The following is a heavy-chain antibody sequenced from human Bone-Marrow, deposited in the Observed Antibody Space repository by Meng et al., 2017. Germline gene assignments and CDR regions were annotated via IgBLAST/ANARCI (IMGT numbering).Heavy chain of an antibody. J-gene: IGHJ4*02. CDR1: GFAFSNYW. Sequence: GESLKISCAASGFAFSNYWMTWVRQAPGRGLEWVATINHDGSEQYLVDSVEGRFTISRENPKNSLFLQMSSLRADDTVLYYCTTLDNSGFFDHWGQGTPVTVSS. V-gene: IGHV3-7*01. D-gene: IGHD3-22*01. CDR2: INHDGSEQ. CDR3: TTLDNSGFFDH.